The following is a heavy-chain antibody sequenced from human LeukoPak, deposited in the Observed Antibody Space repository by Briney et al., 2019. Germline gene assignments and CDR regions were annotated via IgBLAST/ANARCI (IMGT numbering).Heavy chain of an antibody. V-gene: IGHV3-48*03. D-gene: IGHD3-22*01. Sequence: GGSLRLSCAASGFIFSSYEMNWVRQAPGKGLEWVSFISGSGSTIYYADSVKGRFTISRDNAKNSLYLQMNSLRDEDTAVYYCVRVGDYYDSGGYQGFDYWGQGTLVTVSS. CDR1: GFIFSSYE. CDR3: VRVGDYYDSGGYQGFDY. J-gene: IGHJ4*02. CDR2: ISGSGSTI.